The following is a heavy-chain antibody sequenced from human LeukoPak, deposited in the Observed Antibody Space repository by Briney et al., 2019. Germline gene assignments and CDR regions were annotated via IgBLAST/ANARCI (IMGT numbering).Heavy chain of an antibody. CDR3: ASGSSSWYRGPRNWFDP. J-gene: IGHJ5*02. CDR1: GDSISSSSYY. V-gene: IGHV4-39*07. CDR2: IYYSGST. Sequence: SETLSLTCTVSGDSISSSSYYWGWIRQPPGKGLEWIGSIYYSGSTYYNPSLKSRVTISVDTSKNQFSLKLSSVTAADTAVYYCASGSSSWYRGPRNWFDPWGQGTLVTVSS. D-gene: IGHD6-13*01.